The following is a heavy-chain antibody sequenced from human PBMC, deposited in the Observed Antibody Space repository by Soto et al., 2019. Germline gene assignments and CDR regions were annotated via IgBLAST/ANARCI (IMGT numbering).Heavy chain of an antibody. J-gene: IGHJ2*01. Sequence: QVQLQESGPGLVKPSQTLSLTCTVSGGSISSGGYYWSWIRQHPGKGLEWIGYIYYRGSTYHNPSLKSRVTISVDTSKNQFSLKLSSVTAADTAVYYCARGGYGHLSWYFDLWGRGTLVTVSS. CDR3: ARGGYGHLSWYFDL. CDR1: GGSISSGGYY. V-gene: IGHV4-31*03. CDR2: IYYRGST. D-gene: IGHD4-17*01.